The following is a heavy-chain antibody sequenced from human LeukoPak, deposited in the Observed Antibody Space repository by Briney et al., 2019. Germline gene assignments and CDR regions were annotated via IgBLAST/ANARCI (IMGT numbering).Heavy chain of an antibody. Sequence: PSETLSLPCTVSGGSISSYYWSWIRQPAGKGLEWIGRIYTSGSTNYNPSLKSRVTMSVDTSKNQFSLKLSSVTAADTAVYYCARVVSPCSGGSCYPGDYYYYMDVWGKGTTVTVSS. V-gene: IGHV4-4*07. D-gene: IGHD2-15*01. CDR2: IYTSGST. CDR1: GGSISSYY. CDR3: ARVVSPCSGGSCYPGDYYYYMDV. J-gene: IGHJ6*03.